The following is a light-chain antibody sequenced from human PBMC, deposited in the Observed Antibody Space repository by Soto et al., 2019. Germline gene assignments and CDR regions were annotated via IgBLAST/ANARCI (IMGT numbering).Light chain of an antibody. V-gene: IGKV4-1*01. J-gene: IGKJ5*01. Sequence: DIVMTQSPDSLAVSLGERATINCKSSQSVLYSSNSKNYLTWYQQKPGQPPKLLIYWASTRESGVPDRFSRSGSGTDFTLTISSLQAEDVAVYYCQQYFSAPITFGQGTRLEIK. CDR2: WAS. CDR1: QSVLYSSNSKNY. CDR3: QQYFSAPIT.